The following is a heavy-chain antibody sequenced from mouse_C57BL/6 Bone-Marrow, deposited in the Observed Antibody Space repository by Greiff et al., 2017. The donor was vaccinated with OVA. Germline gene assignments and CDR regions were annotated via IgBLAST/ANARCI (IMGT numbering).Heavy chain of an antibody. Sequence: QVQLKESGAELARPGASVKLSCKASGYTFTSYGISWVKQRTGQGLEWIGEIYPRSGNTYYNEKFKGKATLTADKSSSTAYMELRSLTSEDSAVYFCARDPITTVVAEDYWGQGTTLTVSS. J-gene: IGHJ2*01. CDR2: IYPRSGNT. CDR3: ARDPITTVVAEDY. D-gene: IGHD1-1*01. V-gene: IGHV1-81*01. CDR1: GYTFTSYG.